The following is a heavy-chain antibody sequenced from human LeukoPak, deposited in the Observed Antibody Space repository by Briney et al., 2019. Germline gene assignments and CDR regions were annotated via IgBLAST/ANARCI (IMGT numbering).Heavy chain of an antibody. CDR2: IFPSDSDT. Sequence: GESLKISCKGSGYSFTTYWIGWVRQMPGKGLEWMGIIFPSDSDTRYSPSFQGQVTISADKPINTAYLQWNSLKASDSAIYYCARRSSGWGDRGQGTLVTVSS. CDR3: ARRSSGWGD. V-gene: IGHV5-51*01. J-gene: IGHJ4*02. CDR1: GYSFTTYW. D-gene: IGHD6-19*01.